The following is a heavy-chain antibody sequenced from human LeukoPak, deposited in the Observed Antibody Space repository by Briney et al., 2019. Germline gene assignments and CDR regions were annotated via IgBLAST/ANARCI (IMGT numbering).Heavy chain of an antibody. Sequence: GGSLRLSCGASGFTFGSHAMCWGRQAAGKGVEWGAGIFGSGGSPPSADLVKRRFPISTNHSENTLYLQLISLRAEDTAVYYCAKDGGALITLVYYFGMDVWGQGTTVTVSS. V-gene: IGHV3-23*01. D-gene: IGHD1-14*01. J-gene: IGHJ6*02. CDR1: GFTFGSHA. CDR2: IFGSGGSP. CDR3: AKDGGALITLVYYFGMDV.